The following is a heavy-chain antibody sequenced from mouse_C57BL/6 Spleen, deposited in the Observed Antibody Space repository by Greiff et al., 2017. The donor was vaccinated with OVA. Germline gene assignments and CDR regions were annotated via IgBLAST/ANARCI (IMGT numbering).Heavy chain of an antibody. D-gene: IGHD3-3*01. V-gene: IGHV1-80*01. CDR3: ARSDSTSLCYYAIDY. CDR2: IYPGDGDT. J-gene: IGHJ4*01. Sequence: QVQLQQSGAELVKPGASVKLSCKASGYAFSSYWMNWVKQRPGKGLEWIGQIYPGDGDTNYNGKFKGKATLTADKSSSTAYMQLSSLTSEDSAVYVCARSDSTSLCYYAIDYWGQGTSVTVSS. CDR1: GYAFSSYW.